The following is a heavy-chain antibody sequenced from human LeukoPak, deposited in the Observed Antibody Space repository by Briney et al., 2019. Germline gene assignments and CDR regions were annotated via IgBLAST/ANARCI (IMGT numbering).Heavy chain of an antibody. D-gene: IGHD1-14*01. CDR3: ARGVPGTIYYYYYGMDV. J-gene: IGHJ6*02. Sequence: GGSLRFSCAASGFTFSSYWMSWVRQAPGRGLEWVANIKQDGSEKYYVDSVKGRFTISRDNAKNSLYLQMNSLRAEDTAVYYCARGVPGTIYYYYYGMDVWGQGTTVTVSS. CDR2: IKQDGSEK. V-gene: IGHV3-7*01. CDR1: GFTFSSYW.